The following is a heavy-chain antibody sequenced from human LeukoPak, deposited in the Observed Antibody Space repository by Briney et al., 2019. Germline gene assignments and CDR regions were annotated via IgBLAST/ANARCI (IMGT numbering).Heavy chain of an antibody. Sequence: SETLSLTCSVSGDSVTSTYWSWIRQPPGKGLEWIAYGHHSESSNYNPSFRSRVIIPVDTSRNQFSLRLSSVTAADTAIYYYARESAGSLHDSTAAFHYWGQGILVIVSS. V-gene: IGHV4-59*02. CDR1: GDSVTSTY. CDR3: ARESAGSLHDSTAAFHY. D-gene: IGHD2-8*02. CDR2: GHHSESS. J-gene: IGHJ4*02.